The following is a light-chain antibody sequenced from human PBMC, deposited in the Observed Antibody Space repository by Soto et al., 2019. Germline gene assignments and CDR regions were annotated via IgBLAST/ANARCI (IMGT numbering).Light chain of an antibody. CDR3: SSYTSSFKLAV. J-gene: IGLJ1*01. V-gene: IGLV2-14*03. CDR2: DVS. Sequence: QSVLTQPASVSGSPGQSITIFCTGTSSDVGGYNYVSWYQQHPGSAPKLMIYDVSSRPSGVSNRFSGSKSGNTASLTISGLQAEDVADYYCSSYTSSFKLAVFGSGTKLTVL. CDR1: SSDVGGYNY.